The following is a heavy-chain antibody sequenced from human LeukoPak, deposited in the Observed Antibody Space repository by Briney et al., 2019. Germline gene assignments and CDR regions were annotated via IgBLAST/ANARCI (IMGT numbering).Heavy chain of an antibody. CDR1: GYSFTNYW. CDR2: IYPGDSRV. V-gene: IGHV5-51*01. J-gene: IGHJ5*02. Sequence: GESLKISCKGVGYSFTNYWIGWVRQLPGKGMEWMGVIYPGDSRVRYNPSFQGQVTISVDKSVSTAYLQWISLKASDTAMYYCACRDLSSTWSYPWGQGTLVTVSS. CDR3: ACRDLSSTWSYP. D-gene: IGHD6-13*01.